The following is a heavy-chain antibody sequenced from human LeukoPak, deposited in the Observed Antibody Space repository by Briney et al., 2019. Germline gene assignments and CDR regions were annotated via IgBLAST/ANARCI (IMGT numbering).Heavy chain of an antibody. CDR3: ARGLFYGGSTPIDY. D-gene: IGHD4-23*01. CDR2: INHSGST. CDR1: GESFSGYY. V-gene: IGHV4-34*01. Sequence: SETLSLTCAVYGESFSGYYWSWTRQPPGKGLEWIGEINHSGSTNYNPSLKSRVTISVDTSKNQFSLKLSSVTAADTAVYYCARGLFYGGSTPIDYWGQGTLVTVSS. J-gene: IGHJ4*02.